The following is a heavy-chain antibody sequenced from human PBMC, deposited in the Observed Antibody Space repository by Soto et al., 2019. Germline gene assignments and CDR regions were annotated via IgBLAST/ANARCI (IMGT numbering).Heavy chain of an antibody. CDR3: ASLPGRYCTSDRCYSDWFDP. V-gene: IGHV4-34*01. J-gene: IGHJ5*02. CDR1: GGSFSDYY. D-gene: IGHD2-15*01. CDR2: INHSGST. Sequence: PSETLSLTCGVYGGSFSDYYWSWIRQPPGKGLEWIGEINHSGSTNYNPSRKSRVTISLDTSKYHFSLRLSSVTAADTAVYYCASLPGRYCTSDRCYSDWFDPWGQGTLVSVSS.